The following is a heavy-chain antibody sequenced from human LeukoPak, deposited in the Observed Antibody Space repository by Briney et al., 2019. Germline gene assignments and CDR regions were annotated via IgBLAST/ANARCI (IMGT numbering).Heavy chain of an antibody. Sequence: GGSLRPSCAASGFTFSSYEMNWVRQAPGQGLEWVSYISSSGSTIYYADSVKGRFTISRDNDKNSLYLQMNSLRVEETAVYYCTRAPFALDGRWGYDLWGQGALVTVSS. CDR2: ISSSGSTI. J-gene: IGHJ5*02. D-gene: IGHD3-16*01. CDR3: TRAPFALDGRWGYDL. CDR1: GFTFSSYE. V-gene: IGHV3-48*03.